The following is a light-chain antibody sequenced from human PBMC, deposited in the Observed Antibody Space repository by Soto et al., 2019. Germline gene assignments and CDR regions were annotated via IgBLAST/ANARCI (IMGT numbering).Light chain of an antibody. CDR3: QQYNDWPPYT. CDR2: DAS. J-gene: IGKJ2*01. CDR1: QSVSSK. V-gene: IGKV3-15*01. Sequence: EIVMTQSQTTVSVSPGERATLSCRASQSVSSKLAWYQQKPGQPPRLLFFDASARATGVPDRFMGSGSGTEFILTISGLQSEDFAVYYCQQYNDWPPYTFGQGTKLEMK.